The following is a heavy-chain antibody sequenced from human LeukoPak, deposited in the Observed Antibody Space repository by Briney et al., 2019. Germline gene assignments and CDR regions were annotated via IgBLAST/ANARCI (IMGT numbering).Heavy chain of an antibody. CDR2: IYHSGST. CDR3: ARGHDFWSGYYHDYGMDV. Sequence: PSETLSLTCTVSGGSISSYYWSWIRQPPGKGLEWIGEIYHSGSTNFNPSLKSRVTISVDTSKNQFSLNLTSVTAADTAVYYCARGHDFWSGYYHDYGMDVWGQGTTVTVSS. CDR1: GGSISSYY. V-gene: IGHV4-59*12. D-gene: IGHD3-3*01. J-gene: IGHJ6*02.